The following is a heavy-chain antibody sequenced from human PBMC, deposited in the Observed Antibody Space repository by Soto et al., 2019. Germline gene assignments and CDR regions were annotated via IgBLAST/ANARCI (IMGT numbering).Heavy chain of an antibody. D-gene: IGHD6-13*01. CDR2: ISGSGGST. CDR3: AYSSTPNDY. J-gene: IGHJ4*02. CDR1: GFTFSSYA. V-gene: IGHV3-23*01. Sequence: EVQLLESGGGLVQPGGSLRLSCAASGFTFSSYAMSWVRQAPGTGLEWVSAISGSGGSTYFADSVKDRFTISIDNSKNTLHLQLNRLKAEETAVYYGAYSSTPNDYWDQGTLVTV.